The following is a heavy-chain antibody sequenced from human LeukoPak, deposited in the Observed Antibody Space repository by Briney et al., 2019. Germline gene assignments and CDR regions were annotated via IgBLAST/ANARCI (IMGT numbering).Heavy chain of an antibody. V-gene: IGHV3-21*01. Sequence: GGSLRLSCAASGFTFSSYSMNWVRQAPGKGLEWVSSISSSSSYIYYADSVKGRFTISRDNAKNSLYLQMNSLRAEDTAVYHCARGAIRYFDRFPQVDFDYWGQGTLVTVSS. CDR2: ISSSSSYI. CDR3: ARGAIRYFDRFPQVDFDY. J-gene: IGHJ4*02. D-gene: IGHD3-9*01. CDR1: GFTFSSYS.